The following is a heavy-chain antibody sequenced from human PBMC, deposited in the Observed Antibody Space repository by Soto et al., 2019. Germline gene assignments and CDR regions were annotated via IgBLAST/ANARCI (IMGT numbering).Heavy chain of an antibody. J-gene: IGHJ5*02. Sequence: GALRGSCITSGFTLGNFWMNWVRQAPGKGLEWVANIKQDGSKQFYVDSVRGRFTISRDNAKNSLYLQMNSLRVEDTAVYYCARDYSLGQGPLVSVSS. CDR3: ARDYS. CDR2: IKQDGSKQ. V-gene: IGHV3-7*03. D-gene: IGHD3-10*01. CDR1: GFTLGNFW.